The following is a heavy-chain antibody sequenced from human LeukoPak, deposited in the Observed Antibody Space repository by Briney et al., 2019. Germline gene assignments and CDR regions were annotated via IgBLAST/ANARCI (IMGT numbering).Heavy chain of an antibody. D-gene: IGHD1-26*01. Sequence: HPGGSLRLSCAASGFTFSNYWMSWVRQAPGKGLEWVANIKQDGSEKYYVDSVKGRFTISRDNAKNSLYLQMNSLRAEDTAVYYCARDPPGESGSYLDYWGQGTLVTVSS. J-gene: IGHJ4*02. V-gene: IGHV3-7*01. CDR3: ARDPPGESGSYLDY. CDR1: GFTFSNYW. CDR2: IKQDGSEK.